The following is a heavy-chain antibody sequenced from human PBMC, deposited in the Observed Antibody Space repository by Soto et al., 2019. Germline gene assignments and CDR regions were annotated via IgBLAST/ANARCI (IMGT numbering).Heavy chain of an antibody. V-gene: IGHV1-46*01. CDR2: INPNGGST. CDR3: ARAIPHFDY. J-gene: IGHJ4*02. CDR1: GYSFTSFY. D-gene: IGHD2-21*01. Sequence: QVQLVQSGAEVKEPGASVKISCKPSGYSFTSFYMNWVRQAPGQGLEWMGTINPNGGSTTYAQKFQGRVTMTRDTSTSTLYMDLSGLRSEDTAVYYCARAIPHFDYWGQGTLVTVSS.